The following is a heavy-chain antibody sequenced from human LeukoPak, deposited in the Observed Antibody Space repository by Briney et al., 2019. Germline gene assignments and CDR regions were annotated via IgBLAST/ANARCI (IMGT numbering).Heavy chain of an antibody. CDR3: ARAPNDVVSPHFDL. CDR1: GFTFRSYW. D-gene: IGHD2-21*01. V-gene: IGHV3-74*01. Sequence: PVGSLRLSCAASGFTFRSYWMHWVREAPGKGLVWVSRINSDGSSTSYADSVKGRFTISRDNAKNTLYLQRNSLRAEDTAVYYCARAPNDVVSPHFDLWGRGTLVTVSS. CDR2: INSDGSST. J-gene: IGHJ2*01.